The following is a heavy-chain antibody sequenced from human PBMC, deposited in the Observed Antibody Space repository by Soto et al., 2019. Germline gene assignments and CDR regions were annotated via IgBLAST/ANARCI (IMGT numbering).Heavy chain of an antibody. CDR3: ARAYGAGSFDF. V-gene: IGHV1-8*01. J-gene: IGHJ5*01. CDR2: VNPNTGKT. CDR1: GYTFRSYD. D-gene: IGHD3-10*01. Sequence: QVQLVQSGAEVKKPGASVKVSCTGSGYTFRSYDIHWVRQATGQGLEWVGWVNPNTGKTGYAQKFQGRVTMTRDMSKSSAYMEVNSLTSEDTAIYYCARAYGAGSFDFWGQGTLVSVSS.